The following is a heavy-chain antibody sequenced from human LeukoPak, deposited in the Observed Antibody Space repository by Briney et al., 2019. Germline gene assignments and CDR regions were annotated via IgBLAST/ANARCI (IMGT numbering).Heavy chain of an antibody. Sequence: SETLSLTCTVSGGSIGSSSYYWGWIRQPPGKGLAWIGSIYYSGSTYYNPSLKSRVTISVDTSKNQFSLKLSSVTAADTAVYYCARSIGYYDILAGYYSDPYYYYMDVWGKGTTVTISS. J-gene: IGHJ6*03. CDR2: IYYSGST. CDR1: GGSIGSSSYY. V-gene: IGHV4-39*01. CDR3: ARSIGYYDILAGYYSDPYYYYMDV. D-gene: IGHD3-9*01.